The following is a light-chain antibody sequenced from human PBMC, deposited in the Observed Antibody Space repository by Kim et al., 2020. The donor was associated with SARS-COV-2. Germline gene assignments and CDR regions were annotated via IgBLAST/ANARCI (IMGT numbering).Light chain of an antibody. V-gene: IGKV1-39*01. Sequence: DIQMTQSPSSLSASVGDRVTITCRTTQSISSHLNWYQQKPGRAPKLLISAASTLQGGVPSRFSGSGSETDFTLTISSLQPEDFATYFCQQGYITPCAFGPGTKGISN. CDR2: AAS. J-gene: IGKJ3*01. CDR1: QSISSH. CDR3: QQGYITPCA.